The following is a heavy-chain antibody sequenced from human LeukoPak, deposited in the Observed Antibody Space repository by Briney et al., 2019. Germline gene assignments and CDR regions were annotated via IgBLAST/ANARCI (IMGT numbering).Heavy chain of an antibody. V-gene: IGHV3-23*01. CDR3: SKWGDYDVLTGYYDSDF. J-gene: IGHJ4*02. CDR1: GFTFSNDA. Sequence: PGGSLRLSCAASGFTFSNDAMSCVRQAPGKGLEWVSAIVGSGGSTYYADSVKGRFSISRDNSKNTLFLQMNSLRVEDTALYYCSKWGDYDVLTGYYDSDFWGQGTLVTVPS. CDR2: IVGSGGST. D-gene: IGHD3-9*01.